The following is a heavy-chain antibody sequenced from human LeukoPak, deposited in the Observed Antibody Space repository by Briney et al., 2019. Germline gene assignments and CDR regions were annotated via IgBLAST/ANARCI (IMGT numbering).Heavy chain of an antibody. CDR1: GFTFDDYA. Sequence: GRSLRLSCAASGFTFDDYAMHWVRQAPGKGLEWVLGISWNSGSIGYADSVKGRFTISRDNAKNSLYLQMNSLRAEDTALYYCAKDRNSGYDSPFDYWGQGTLVTVSS. J-gene: IGHJ4*02. D-gene: IGHD5-12*01. V-gene: IGHV3-9*01. CDR3: AKDRNSGYDSPFDY. CDR2: ISWNSGSI.